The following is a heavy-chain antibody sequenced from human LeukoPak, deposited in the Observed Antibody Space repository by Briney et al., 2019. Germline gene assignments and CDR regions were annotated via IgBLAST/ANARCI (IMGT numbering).Heavy chain of an antibody. CDR1: GFTFSSYG. V-gene: IGHV3-30*18. Sequence: GGSLRLSCAASGFTFSSYGMHWVRQAPGKGLEWVAVISYDGSNKYYADSVKGRFTISRDNSKNTLYPQMNSLRAEDTTVYYCANPGGRKVGATLTFSHWGQGTLVTVSS. CDR2: ISYDGSNK. CDR3: ANPGGRKVGATLTFSH. D-gene: IGHD1-26*01. J-gene: IGHJ4*02.